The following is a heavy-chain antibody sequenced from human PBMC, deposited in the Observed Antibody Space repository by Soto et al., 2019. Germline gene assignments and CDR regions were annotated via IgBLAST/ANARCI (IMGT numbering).Heavy chain of an antibody. J-gene: IGHJ4*02. D-gene: IGHD1-26*01. V-gene: IGHV4-59*01. CDR1: GGSISSYY. CDR3: ARVGATTGFDY. CDR2: IYYSGST. Sequence: QVQLQESGPGLVKPSETLSLTCTVSGGSISSYYWSWIRQPPGKGLEWIGYIYYSGSTNYNPSLKSRPPISVETSKNPFALKLSSVTAADTAVYYCARVGATTGFDYWGQGTLVTVSS.